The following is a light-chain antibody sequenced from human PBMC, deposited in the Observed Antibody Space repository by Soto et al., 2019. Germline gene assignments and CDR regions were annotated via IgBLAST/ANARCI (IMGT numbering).Light chain of an antibody. CDR3: QQRSNWPPIT. Sequence: EIVLTRSPATLSLSPVERATLSCRASQSVSSYLAWYQQKPGQAPRLLIYDASNRATGIPARFSGSGSGTDFTLTISSLEPEDFAVYYGQQRSNWPPITFGQGTRLEIK. CDR2: DAS. CDR1: QSVSSY. V-gene: IGKV3-11*01. J-gene: IGKJ5*01.